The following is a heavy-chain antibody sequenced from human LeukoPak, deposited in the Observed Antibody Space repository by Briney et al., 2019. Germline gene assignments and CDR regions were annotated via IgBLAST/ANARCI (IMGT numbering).Heavy chain of an antibody. CDR1: GYTFTSYG. D-gene: IGHD3-3*01. CDR3: ARDXVSHLXDFYGMDV. J-gene: IGHJ6*02. Sequence: ASVKVSCKASGYTFTSYGISWVRQAPGQGLEWMGWISAYNGNTNYAQKLQGRVTMTTDTSTSTAYVELRSLRSDGTAVYYCARDXVSHLXDFYGMDVWGQGTTVTVSS. CDR2: ISAYNGNT. V-gene: IGHV1-18*01.